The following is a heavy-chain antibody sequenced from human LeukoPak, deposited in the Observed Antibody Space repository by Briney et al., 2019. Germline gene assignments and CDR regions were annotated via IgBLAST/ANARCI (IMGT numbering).Heavy chain of an antibody. D-gene: IGHD6-6*01. V-gene: IGHV3-23*01. CDR2: ISGSGGST. J-gene: IGHJ4*02. CDR3: AKGSSSTQTIDY. Sequence: GGSLRLSCAASGFTFSSYWMSWVRQAPGKGLEWVSAISGSGGSTYYADSVKGRFTISRDNSKNTLYLQMNSLRAEDTAVYYCAKGSSSTQTIDYWGQGTLVTVSS. CDR1: GFTFSSYW.